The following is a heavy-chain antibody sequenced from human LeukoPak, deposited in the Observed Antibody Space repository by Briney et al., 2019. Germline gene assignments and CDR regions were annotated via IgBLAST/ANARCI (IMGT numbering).Heavy chain of an antibody. V-gene: IGHV4-59*01. CDR1: GGAISSYY. CDR2: VSYTGDA. CDR3: ARGAPLDLDY. J-gene: IGHJ4*02. D-gene: IGHD6-6*01. Sequence: PSETLSLTCTVPGGAISSYYWSWIRQPPGKGLEWIGYVSYTGDASQNPSLRGRVTMSVDTSNNQVSLELSSVTAADTAVYYCARGAPLDLDYWGQGTLVTVSS.